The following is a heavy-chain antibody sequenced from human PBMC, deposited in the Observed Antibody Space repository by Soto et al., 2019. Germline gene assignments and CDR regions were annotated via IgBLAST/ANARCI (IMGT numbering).Heavy chain of an antibody. Sequence: PGGSLRLSCAASGFTFDDYAMHWVRQAPGKGLDWVSGISWNSGSIGYADSVKGRFTISRDNAKNSLYLQMNSLRAEDTALYYCAKDISIAAAGAYWYFDLWGRGTLVTVSS. CDR1: GFTFDDYA. CDR3: AKDISIAAAGAYWYFDL. V-gene: IGHV3-9*01. D-gene: IGHD6-13*01. J-gene: IGHJ2*01. CDR2: ISWNSGSI.